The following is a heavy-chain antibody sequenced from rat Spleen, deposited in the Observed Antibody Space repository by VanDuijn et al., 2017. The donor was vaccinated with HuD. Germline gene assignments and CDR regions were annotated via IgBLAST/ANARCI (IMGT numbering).Heavy chain of an antibody. J-gene: IGHJ2*01. CDR1: GFTFSDYA. Sequence: EVQLVESGGGLVQPGRSLKLSCAASGFTFSDYAMAWVRQAPKKGLEWVAYIISGGGNTYYRDSVMGRFTISRNNAKSTLYLQMDSLRSEDTATYYCTTANNGGFSELYYFDYWGQGVMVTVSS. CDR2: IISGGGNT. CDR3: TTANNGGFSELYYFDY. D-gene: IGHD1-11*01. V-gene: IGHV5S23*01.